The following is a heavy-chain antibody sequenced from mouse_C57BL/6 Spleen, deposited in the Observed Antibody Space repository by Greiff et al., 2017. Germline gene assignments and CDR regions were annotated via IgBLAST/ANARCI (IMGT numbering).Heavy chain of an antibody. CDR2: IHPNSGST. CDR1: GYTFTSYW. J-gene: IGHJ4*01. CDR3: ARMNDYYAMDY. Sequence: QVQLQQPGAELVKPGASVTLSCKASGYTFTSYWMHWVKQRPGQGLEWIGMIHPNSGSTNYNEKFKSKATLTVDKSSSTAYMQLSSLTSEDSAVYYCARMNDYYAMDYWGQGTSVTVSS. V-gene: IGHV1-64*01.